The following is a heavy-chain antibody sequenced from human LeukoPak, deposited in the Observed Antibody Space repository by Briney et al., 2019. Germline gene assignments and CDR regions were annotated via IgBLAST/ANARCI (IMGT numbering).Heavy chain of an antibody. CDR3: ARVVNYTSRKNWYDP. J-gene: IGHJ5*02. V-gene: IGHV4-59*01. Sequence: SETLSLSCSVSGGSLNTFYWTWIRKPPGKGLKTIGYTYYSGGTKYNPSLESRVTISVDASKSQFSLKLNSVTTADTAVYYCARVVNYTSRKNWYDPWGQGTLVVVSS. D-gene: IGHD3-3*01. CDR1: GGSLNTFY. CDR2: TYYSGGT.